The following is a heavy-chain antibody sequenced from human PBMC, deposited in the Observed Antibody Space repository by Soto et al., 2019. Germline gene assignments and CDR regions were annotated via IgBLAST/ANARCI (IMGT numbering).Heavy chain of an antibody. Sequence: QVQLVESGGGVVQPGRALRLSCAAYGFGFNTSGMHWIRQAPGKGLEWVAVIAFDGSQEFYGDSVRGRFTISRDNSKNTLFLQMKSLTPEDTAVYYCATKVRVTNYLYYGMDVWGQGTTVTVSS. CDR1: GFGFNTSG. V-gene: IGHV3-30*03. CDR2: IAFDGSQE. J-gene: IGHJ6*02. D-gene: IGHD2-21*02. CDR3: ATKVRVTNYLYYGMDV.